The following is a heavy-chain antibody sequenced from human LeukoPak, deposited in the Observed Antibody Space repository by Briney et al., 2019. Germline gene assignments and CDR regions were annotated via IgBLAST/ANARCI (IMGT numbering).Heavy chain of an antibody. CDR2: IRYDGSNK. CDR1: GFTFSSYG. D-gene: IGHD1-26*01. CDR3: AKDMLQWEHTRLYWFDY. Sequence: GGSLRLSCAASGFTFSSYGMHWVRQAPGKGLEWVAFIRYDGSNKYYADSVKGRFTISRDNSKNTLYLQMNSLRAEDTAVYYCAKDMLQWEHTRLYWFDYWGQGTLVTVSS. J-gene: IGHJ4*02. V-gene: IGHV3-30*02.